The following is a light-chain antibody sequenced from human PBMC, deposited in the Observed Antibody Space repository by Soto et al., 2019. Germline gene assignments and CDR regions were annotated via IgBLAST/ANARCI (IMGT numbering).Light chain of an antibody. J-gene: IGLJ3*02. CDR1: SGHNTYI. CDR2: LDSSGSY. Sequence: QPVLTQSSSASASLGSSVKLTCILSSGHNTYIIAWHQQQPGKAPRFLMTLDSSGSYNRGSGVPDRFSGSSSGADRYRTIANLQFEDEGDYYCETWYSNTHKVFGGGTQLTVL. V-gene: IGLV4-60*02. CDR3: ETWYSNTHKV.